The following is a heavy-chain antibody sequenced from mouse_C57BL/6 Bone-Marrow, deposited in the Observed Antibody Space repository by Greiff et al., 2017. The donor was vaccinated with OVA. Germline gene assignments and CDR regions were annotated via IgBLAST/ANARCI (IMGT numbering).Heavy chain of an antibody. D-gene: IGHD2-13*01. CDR2: ISDGGSYT. CDR1: GFTFSSYA. J-gene: IGHJ2*01. V-gene: IGHV5-4*01. CDR3: ARDQGTTPYYFDY. Sequence: DVKLVESGGGLVKPGGSLKLSCAASGFTFSSYAMSWVRQTPEKRLEWVATISDGGSYTYYPDNVKGRFTISRDNAKNNLYLQMSHLKSEDTAMYYCARDQGTTPYYFDYWGQGTTLSVSS.